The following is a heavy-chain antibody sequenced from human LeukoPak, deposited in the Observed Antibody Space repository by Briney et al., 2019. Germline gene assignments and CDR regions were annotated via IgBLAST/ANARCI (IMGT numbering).Heavy chain of an antibody. J-gene: IGHJ5*02. CDR3: ARVATYYYGSGSYSNWFAP. V-gene: IGHV4-34*01. CDR1: GGSFSGYY. D-gene: IGHD3-10*01. CDR2: INHSGST. Sequence: SETLSLTCAVYGGSFSGYYWSWIRQPPGKGLEWIGEINHSGSTNYNPSLKSRVTISVDTSKNQFSLKLSSVTAADTAVYYCARVATYYYGSGSYSNWFAPWGQGTLVTVSS.